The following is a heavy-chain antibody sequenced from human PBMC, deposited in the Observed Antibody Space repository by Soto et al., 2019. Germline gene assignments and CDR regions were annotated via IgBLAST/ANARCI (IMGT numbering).Heavy chain of an antibody. J-gene: IGHJ4*02. CDR3: AKGYYYDSGYYFDY. CDR2: ISYDGSNK. V-gene: IGHV3-30-3*01. CDR1: GFTLRNYP. D-gene: IGHD3-22*01. Sequence: GGSLRLSCAASGFTLRNYPMHWIRQAPGRGLEWVSVISYDGSNKYYTDSVKGRFTISRDNAKNSLYLQMNSLRAEDTALYYCAKGYYYDSGYYFDYWGQRT.